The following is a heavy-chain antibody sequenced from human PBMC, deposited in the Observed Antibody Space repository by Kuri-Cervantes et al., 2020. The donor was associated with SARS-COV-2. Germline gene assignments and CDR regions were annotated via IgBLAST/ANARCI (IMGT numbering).Heavy chain of an antibody. D-gene: IGHD6-19*01. CDR3: ARNSGYSSGWFYYYYYMDV. J-gene: IGHJ6*03. CDR2: IYYSGST. V-gene: IGHV4-39*01. CDR1: GGSISSSSYY. Sequence: SETLSLTCTVSGGSISSSSYYWGWIRQPPGKGLEWIGCIYYSGSTYYDPSLKSRVTISVDTSKNQFSLKLSSVTAADTAVYYCARNSGYSSGWFYYYYYMDVWGKGTTVTVSS.